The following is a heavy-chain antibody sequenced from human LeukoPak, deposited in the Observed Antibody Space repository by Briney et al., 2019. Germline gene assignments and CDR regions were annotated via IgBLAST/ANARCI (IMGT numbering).Heavy chain of an antibody. D-gene: IGHD1-14*01. CDR1: GGTFSSYA. CDR2: IIPILGIA. J-gene: IGHJ5*02. V-gene: IGHV1-69*04. CDR3: ATDRSRATGHGVFHWFDP. Sequence: SVKVSCKASGGTFSSYAITWVRQAPGQGLEWMGRIIPILGIANYAQKFQGRVTIIADKSTSTAYMELSSLRSEDTAVYYCATDRSRATGHGVFHWFDPWGQGTLVTVSS.